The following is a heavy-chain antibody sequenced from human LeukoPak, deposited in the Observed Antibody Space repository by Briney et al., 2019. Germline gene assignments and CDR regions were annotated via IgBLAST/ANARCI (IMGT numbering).Heavy chain of an antibody. V-gene: IGHV3-23*01. CDR1: GFTFSTYA. CDR3: AKTSVRLTCFDY. J-gene: IGHJ4*02. D-gene: IGHD2-21*02. Sequence: QTGGSLRLSCAASGFTFSTYAMNWVRQAPGKGLEWVSGISGSGSSTYYADSVKGRFTISRDNSKNTLFLQMNSLRAEDTAVYYCAKTSVRLTCFDYWGQGTLVTVSS. CDR2: ISGSGSST.